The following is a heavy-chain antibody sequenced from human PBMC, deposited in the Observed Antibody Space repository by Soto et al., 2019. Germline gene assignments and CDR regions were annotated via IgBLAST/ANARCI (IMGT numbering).Heavy chain of an antibody. V-gene: IGHV1-69*01. Sequence: QVQLVQSGAEVKTPGSSVKVSCKASGGTLSDYAISWVRQAPGQGLEWMGGIMPTVDSANYAQNFQGRLTMSADESTSTANLELRSLRSDDTAVYYCAVAAVREIMAQESSGMAVWGQGTTVIVSS. CDR1: GGTLSDYA. CDR3: AVAAVREIMAQESSGMAV. D-gene: IGHD3-10*02. CDR2: IMPTVDSA. J-gene: IGHJ6*02.